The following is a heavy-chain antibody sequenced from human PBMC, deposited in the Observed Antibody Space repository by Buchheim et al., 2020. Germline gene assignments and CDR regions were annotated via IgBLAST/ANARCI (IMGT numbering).Heavy chain of an antibody. Sequence: EVQLVESGGGLVQPGGSLRLSCAASGFTFSSYDMHWVRQATGKGLEWVSAIGTAGDTYYPGSVTGRFTISRENAKNSLYLQMNSLRAGDTAVYYCARGSTGITGTTPYDYWGQGTL. CDR2: IGTAGDT. CDR3: ARGSTGITGTTPYDY. D-gene: IGHD1-7*01. J-gene: IGHJ4*02. CDR1: GFTFSSYD. V-gene: IGHV3-13*04.